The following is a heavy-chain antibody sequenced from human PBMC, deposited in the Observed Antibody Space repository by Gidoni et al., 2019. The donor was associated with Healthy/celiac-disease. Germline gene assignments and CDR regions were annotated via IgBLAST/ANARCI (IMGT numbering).Heavy chain of an antibody. Sequence: QLQLQESGPGLVKPAEPLSLTCTVSGGSISSSSYYWGSIRKPPGKGLEWIGSTDYSGSTDYNPSLKSRVTISVDTSKTQFSLKLSSVTAADTAVYYCARHPLWFGELLYGAWFDPWGQGTLVTVSS. CDR1: GGSISSSSYY. D-gene: IGHD3-10*01. CDR2: TDYSGST. J-gene: IGHJ5*02. V-gene: IGHV4-39*01. CDR3: ARHPLWFGELLYGAWFDP.